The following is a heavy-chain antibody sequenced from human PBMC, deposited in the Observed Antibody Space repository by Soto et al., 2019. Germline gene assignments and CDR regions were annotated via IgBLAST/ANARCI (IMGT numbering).Heavy chain of an antibody. J-gene: IGHJ4*02. CDR3: ARWVEVSLDYFDS. CDR2: ISGSGGST. V-gene: IGHV3-23*01. CDR1: GFTFSSYA. Sequence: GGSLRLSCAASGFTFSSYAMSWVRQAPGKGLEWVSAISGSGGSTYYADSVKGRFTISRDNSKNTLYLQMNSLRAEDTAVYYCARWVEVSLDYFDSWGQGTPVTVSS. D-gene: IGHD2-15*01.